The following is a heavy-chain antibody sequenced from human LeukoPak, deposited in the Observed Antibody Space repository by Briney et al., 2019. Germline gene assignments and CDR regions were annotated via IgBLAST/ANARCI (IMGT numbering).Heavy chain of an antibody. V-gene: IGHV1-2*02. CDR2: INPNSGGT. CDR1: GYTFTGYY. CDR3: ARDGSSSWYLGFNWFDP. D-gene: IGHD6-13*01. Sequence: ASVKVSCKASGYTFTGYYMHWVRQAPGQGLEWMGWINPNSGGTNYAQKFRGRVTMTRDTSISTAYMELSRLRADDTAVYSCARDGSSSWYLGFNWFDPWGQGTLVTVSS. J-gene: IGHJ5*02.